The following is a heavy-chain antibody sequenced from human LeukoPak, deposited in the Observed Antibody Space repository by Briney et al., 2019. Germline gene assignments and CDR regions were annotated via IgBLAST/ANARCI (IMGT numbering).Heavy chain of an antibody. CDR3: ARGSLQGGNDYYYYGMDG. CDR1: GGTFSSYA. D-gene: IGHD5-12*01. CDR2: IIPIFGTA. Sequence: GASVKVSCKASGGTFSSYAISWVRQAPGQGLELMGGIIPIFGTANYAQKFQGRVTITADESTSTDYMELSSLRSEDTAVYYCARGSLQGGNDYYYYGMDGWGQGTTVTVSS. V-gene: IGHV1-69*01. J-gene: IGHJ6*02.